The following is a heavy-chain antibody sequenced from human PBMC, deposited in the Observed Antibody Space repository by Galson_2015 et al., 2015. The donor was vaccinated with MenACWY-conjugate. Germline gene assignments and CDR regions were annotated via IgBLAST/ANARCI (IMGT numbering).Heavy chain of an antibody. CDR1: GLTFSSYW. Sequence: SLRLSCAASGLTFSSYWMSWVRQAPGKGLEWVANIKQDGSEEYYVDSVKGRFTISRDNAKKSLYLQMNSLRAEDTAVYYCATGYSRFDYWGQGILVTVSS. CDR3: ATGYSRFDY. D-gene: IGHD5-12*01. J-gene: IGHJ4*02. CDR2: IKQDGSEE. V-gene: IGHV3-7*03.